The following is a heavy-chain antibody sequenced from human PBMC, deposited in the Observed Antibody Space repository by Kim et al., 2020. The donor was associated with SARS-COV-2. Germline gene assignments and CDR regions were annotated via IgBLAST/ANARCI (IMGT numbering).Heavy chain of an antibody. CDR1: GGSISSSSYY. D-gene: IGHD3-22*01. CDR3: ARPARYDSSGYYAD. V-gene: IGHV4-39*01. J-gene: IGHJ4*02. Sequence: SETLSLTCTVSGGSISSSSYYWGWIRQPPGKGLEWIGSIYYSGSTYYNPSLKSRVTISVDTSKNQFSLKLSSVTAADTAVYYCARPARYDSSGYYADWGQGTLVTVSS. CDR2: IYYSGST.